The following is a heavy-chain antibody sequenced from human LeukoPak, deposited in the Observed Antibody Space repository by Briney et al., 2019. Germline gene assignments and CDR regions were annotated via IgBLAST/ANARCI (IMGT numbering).Heavy chain of an antibody. Sequence: PGGSLRLSCAASGFTFSSYAMHWVRQAPGKGLEWVAVISYDGSNKYYADSVKGRFTISRDNSKNTLYLQMNSLRAEDTAVYYCAKITPYGVLDAFDIWGQGTMVTVSS. CDR3: AKITPYGVLDAFDI. V-gene: IGHV3-30*04. D-gene: IGHD4-17*01. CDR1: GFTFSSYA. CDR2: ISYDGSNK. J-gene: IGHJ3*02.